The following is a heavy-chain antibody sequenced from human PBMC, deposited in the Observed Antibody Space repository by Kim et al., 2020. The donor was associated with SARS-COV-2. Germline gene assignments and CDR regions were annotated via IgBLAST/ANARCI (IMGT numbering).Heavy chain of an antibody. CDR2: IIPIFGTA. CDR1: GGTFSSYA. CDR3: ARDTPPAAGTSWFDP. Sequence: SVKVSCKASGGTFSSYAISWVRQAPGQGLEWMGGIIPIFGTANYAQKFQGRVTITADESTSTAYMELSSLRSEDTAVYYCARDTPPAAGTSWFDPWGQGTLVTVSS. J-gene: IGHJ5*02. V-gene: IGHV1-69*13. D-gene: IGHD6-13*01.